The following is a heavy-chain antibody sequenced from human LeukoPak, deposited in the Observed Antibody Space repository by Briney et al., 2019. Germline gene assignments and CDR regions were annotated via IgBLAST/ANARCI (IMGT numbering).Heavy chain of an antibody. CDR3: ARDMQMADAFDI. D-gene: IGHD5-24*01. V-gene: IGHV1-2*02. CDR1: GYTFTGYY. J-gene: IGHJ3*02. Sequence: ASVKVSCKASGYTFTGYYMHWVRQAPGQGLEWMGWINPNSVGTNYAQKSQGRVTITRDTSISTAYMELSRLGSDDTAVYYCARDMQMADAFDIWGQGTMVTVSS. CDR2: INPNSVGT.